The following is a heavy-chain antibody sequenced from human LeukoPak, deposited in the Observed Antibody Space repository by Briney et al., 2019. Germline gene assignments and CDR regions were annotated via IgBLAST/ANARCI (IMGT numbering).Heavy chain of an antibody. V-gene: IGHV3-74*01. D-gene: IGHD1-14*01. CDR3: ARDGNQRSLAD. CDR1: GFTFSSYW. J-gene: IGHJ4*02. Sequence: GGSLRLSCAASGFTFSSYWMHWVRQAPGKGLVWVSRINSDGSDGDSTSYADSVKGRFTISRDNSKNTLYLQMNSLRAEDTAVYYCARDGNQRSLADWGQGTLVTVSS. CDR2: INSDGSDGDST.